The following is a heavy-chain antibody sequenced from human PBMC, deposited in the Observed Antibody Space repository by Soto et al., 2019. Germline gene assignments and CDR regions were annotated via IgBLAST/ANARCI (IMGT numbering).Heavy chain of an antibody. CDR2: SIPISDTT. J-gene: IGHJ6*02. Sequence: QVQLVQSGAEVKKPGSSVKVSCKASGGTFSSYAISWVRQAPGQGLEWMGGSIPISDTTNYAQKFQGRVTSLAEKSTSTASMGLSSLRSEDTAVYYCARSQGIITSLITYYYNYYGMDVWGQGNTVTVSS. CDR1: GGTFSSYA. D-gene: IGHD2-2*01. V-gene: IGHV1-69*06. CDR3: ARSQGIITSLITYYYNYYGMDV.